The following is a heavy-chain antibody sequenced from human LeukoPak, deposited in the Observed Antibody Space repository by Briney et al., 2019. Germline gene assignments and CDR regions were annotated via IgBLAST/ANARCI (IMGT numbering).Heavy chain of an antibody. CDR2: IYTIGST. CDR3: ARVLRAAIVVVPAATDLYYYYYMDV. V-gene: IGHV4-4*07. J-gene: IGHJ6*03. CDR1: GGSISSYY. D-gene: IGHD2-2*01. Sequence: PSETLSLTCTVSGGSISSYYWSWIRQPAGKGLEWIGRIYTIGSTNYNPSLKGRVTMSVDTSKNQFSLKLSSVTAADTAVYYCARVLRAAIVVVPAATDLYYYYYMDVWGKGTTVTVSS.